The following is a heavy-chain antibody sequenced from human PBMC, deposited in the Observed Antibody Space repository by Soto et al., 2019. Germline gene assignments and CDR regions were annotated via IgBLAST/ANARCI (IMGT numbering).Heavy chain of an antibody. CDR1: GDTFSSYA. CDR3: ARDPLSSFAMDV. D-gene: IGHD6-6*01. CDR2: IIPTFGRT. J-gene: IGHJ6*02. Sequence: SVKVSCKASGDTFSSYAISWVRQAPGKGLEWMGKIIPTFGRTNYAQKFQGRLTISADDSTSTAYMELRSLVSEDTAVYYCARDPLSSFAMDVWGQGTTVTVSS. V-gene: IGHV1-69*13.